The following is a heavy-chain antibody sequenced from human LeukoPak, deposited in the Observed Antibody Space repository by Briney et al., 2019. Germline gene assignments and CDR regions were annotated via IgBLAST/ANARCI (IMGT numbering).Heavy chain of an antibody. CDR2: IYSGGST. CDR3: ARDRGGAAAGTWIFDY. D-gene: IGHD6-13*01. J-gene: IGHJ4*02. Sequence: PGGSLRLSCAASGFTVSSNYMSWVRQAPGKGLELDSVIYSGGSTYYADSVKGRFTISRDNSKNTLYLQMNSLRAEDTAVYYCARDRGGAAAGTWIFDYWGQGTLVTVSS. V-gene: IGHV3-53*01. CDR1: GFTVSSNY.